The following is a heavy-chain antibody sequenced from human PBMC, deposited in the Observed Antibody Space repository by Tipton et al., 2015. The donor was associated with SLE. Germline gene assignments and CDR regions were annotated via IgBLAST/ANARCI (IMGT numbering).Heavy chain of an antibody. CDR2: IYTSGTT. J-gene: IGHJ3*02. CDR3: ARNPITMVRGVIPGAFDI. V-gene: IGHV4-61*09. D-gene: IGHD3-10*01. CDR1: GGSISSGSYY. Sequence: TLSLTCSVSGGSISSGSYYWSWIRQPAGKGLEWIGHIYTSGTTNHNPSLKSRVTISVDTSKNQFSLKLSSVTAADTAVYYCARNPITMVRGVIPGAFDIWGQGTLVTVSS.